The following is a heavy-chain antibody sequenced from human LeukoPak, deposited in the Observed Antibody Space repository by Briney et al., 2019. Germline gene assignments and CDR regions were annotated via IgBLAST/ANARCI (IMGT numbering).Heavy chain of an antibody. CDR2: MQSDGTSK. Sequence: GGSLRLSCVASGFSLTTYGMLWVRQAPGKGLQWVAFMQSDGTSKYYGDSVEGRFTISRDNSKSTLYLIMNSHGTEDTGIYYCAKDRPIKGGFDPWGQGTPVTVSS. D-gene: IGHD3-16*01. V-gene: IGHV3-30*02. J-gene: IGHJ5*02. CDR1: GFSLTTYG. CDR3: AKDRPIKGGFDP.